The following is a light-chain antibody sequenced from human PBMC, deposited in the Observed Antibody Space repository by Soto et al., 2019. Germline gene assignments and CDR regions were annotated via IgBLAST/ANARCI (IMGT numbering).Light chain of an antibody. CDR1: QGIRNE. V-gene: IGKV1-6*01. CDR3: LQDYNYPRT. J-gene: IGKJ1*01. CDR2: AAS. Sequence: AIQMTQSPSSLSASVGDRVIITCRASQGIRNELGWYQQRPGKAPKLLIYAASTLESGVPSRFSASGSGTDFTLTISSLRPEDIATYYYLQDYNYPRTFGQGTKVEIK.